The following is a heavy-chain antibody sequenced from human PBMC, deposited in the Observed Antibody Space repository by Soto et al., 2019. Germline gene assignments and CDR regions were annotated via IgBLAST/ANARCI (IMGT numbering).Heavy chain of an antibody. CDR1: GYTFTSYY. CDR2: INPSGGSS. CDR3: ARVYCSGGSCYSIDY. D-gene: IGHD2-15*01. V-gene: IGHV1-46*03. Sequence: QVQLVQSGAEVKKPGASVKVSCKASGYTFTSYYMHWVRRAPGQGLEWMGIINPSGGSSSYAQKFQGRVTMTRDTSTSTVYMELSSLRSEDTAVYYCARVYCSGGSCYSIDYWGQGTLVTVSS. J-gene: IGHJ4*02.